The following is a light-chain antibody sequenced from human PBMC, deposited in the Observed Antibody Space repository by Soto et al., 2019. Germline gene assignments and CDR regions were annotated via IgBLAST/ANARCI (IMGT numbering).Light chain of an antibody. CDR2: GAS. J-gene: IGKJ2*01. CDR1: QSVNVN. CDR3: QQYSSWPNT. Sequence: EIVLTQSQATLFVSPGERATLSCRASQSVNVNLAWYRQKPGQAPRLLIYGASVRATGIPARFSGSGSGTEFTLSISSLQSEDFGVYFCQQYSSWPNTFGQGTKLEIK. V-gene: IGKV3-15*01.